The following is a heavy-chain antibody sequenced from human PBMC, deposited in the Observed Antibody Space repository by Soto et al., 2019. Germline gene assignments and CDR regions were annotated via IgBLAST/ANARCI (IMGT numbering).Heavy chain of an antibody. D-gene: IGHD6-19*01. Sequence: ASVKVSCKVSGYTLTELSMHWVRQAPGKGLEWMGGFDPEDGETIYAQKFQGRVTMTEDTSTDTAYMELSSLRSEDTAVYYCVAVAGSRVGRAYYFDYWGQGTLVTVSS. CDR2: FDPEDGET. J-gene: IGHJ4*02. V-gene: IGHV1-24*01. CDR3: VAVAGSRVGRAYYFDY. CDR1: GYTLTELS.